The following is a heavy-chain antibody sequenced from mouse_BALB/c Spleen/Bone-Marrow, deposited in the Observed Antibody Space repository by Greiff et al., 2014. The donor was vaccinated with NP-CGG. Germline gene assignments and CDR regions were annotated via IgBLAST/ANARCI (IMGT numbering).Heavy chain of an antibody. J-gene: IGHJ2*01. CDR2: IDPANDNT. Sequence: EVKLVESGAELVKPGASVKLSCTASGFNIKDTYIHWVKQRPEQGLEWIGRIDPANDNTKYDPKFQGKATITADTSSSTAYLQLSSLTSEDTAVYYFASYVYGYYFDYWGQGTTLTVSS. D-gene: IGHD2-2*01. V-gene: IGHV14-3*02. CDR1: GFNIKDTY. CDR3: ASYVYGYYFDY.